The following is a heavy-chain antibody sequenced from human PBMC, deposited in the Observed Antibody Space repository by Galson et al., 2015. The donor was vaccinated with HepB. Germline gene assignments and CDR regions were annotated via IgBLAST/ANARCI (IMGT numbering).Heavy chain of an antibody. CDR2: ISSSSSYS. Sequence: LRLSCADSKFTFSNYYMSWIRQAPGKGLEWVSYISSSSSYSNYADSVKGRFTISRDNAKNSLYLQMNSLRAEDTAVYYCARIRDGYNELDYWGQGTLVTVSS. J-gene: IGHJ4*02. CDR3: ARIRDGYNELDY. CDR1: KFTFSNYY. D-gene: IGHD5-24*01. V-gene: IGHV3-11*03.